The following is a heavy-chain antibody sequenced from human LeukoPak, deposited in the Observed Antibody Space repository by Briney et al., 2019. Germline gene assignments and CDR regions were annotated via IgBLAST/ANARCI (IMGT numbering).Heavy chain of an antibody. Sequence: GGSLRLSCAASGFTFSDHYMDWVRQAPGKGLEWVSGISGSGDNTYYADSVKGRFTISRDNSKNTLYVQVNSLGTEDTAAYYCAKGSYYDSSGSFYFDYWGQGTLVTVSS. V-gene: IGHV3-23*01. J-gene: IGHJ4*02. CDR3: AKGSYYDSSGSFYFDY. D-gene: IGHD3-22*01. CDR1: GFTFSDHY. CDR2: ISGSGDNT.